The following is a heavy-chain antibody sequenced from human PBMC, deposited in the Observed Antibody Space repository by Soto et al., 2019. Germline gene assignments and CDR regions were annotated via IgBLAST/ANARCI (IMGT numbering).Heavy chain of an antibody. CDR2: ISYDGSNK. Sequence: PGGSLRLSCAASGFTFSSYGMHWVRQAPGKGLEWVAVISYDGSNKYYADSVKGRFTISRDNSKNTLYLQMNSLRAEDTAVYYCAKPAYNWKGNWFDPWGQGTLVTVSS. CDR1: GFTFSSYG. D-gene: IGHD1-20*01. V-gene: IGHV3-30*18. CDR3: AKPAYNWKGNWFDP. J-gene: IGHJ5*02.